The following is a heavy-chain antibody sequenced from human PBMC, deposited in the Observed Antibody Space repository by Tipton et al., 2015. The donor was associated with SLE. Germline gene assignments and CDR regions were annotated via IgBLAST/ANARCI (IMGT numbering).Heavy chain of an antibody. CDR2: NNHSGST. D-gene: IGHD3-10*01. CDR1: GGSFSGYY. V-gene: IGHV4-34*01. Sequence: TLSLTCAVYGGSFSGYYWSWIRQPPGKGLEWIGENNHSGSTNYNPSLKSRVTISVDTSKNQFSLKLSSVTAADTAVYYCARDRVGLWFRTNYYYYYGMDVWGQGTTVTATS. CDR3: ARDRVGLWFRTNYYYYYGMDV. J-gene: IGHJ6*02.